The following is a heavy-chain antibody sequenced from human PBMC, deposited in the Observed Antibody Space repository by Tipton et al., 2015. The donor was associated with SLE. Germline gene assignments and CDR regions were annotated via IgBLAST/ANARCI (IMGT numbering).Heavy chain of an antibody. CDR3: ARGFYYDFWTSYYNEKGPKTYYFDY. CDR2: FSYRGST. Sequence: TLSLTCSVSSGYVSSDKFSWGWIRQPPGKGLEWIGCFSYRGSTHYNPSLESRVTLSVDVSNDQFSLRLTSVTAADTAVYYCARGFYYDFWTSYYNEKGPKTYYFDYWGQGSLVTVSS. D-gene: IGHD3-3*01. J-gene: IGHJ4*02. V-gene: IGHV4-39*07. CDR1: SGYVSSDKFS.